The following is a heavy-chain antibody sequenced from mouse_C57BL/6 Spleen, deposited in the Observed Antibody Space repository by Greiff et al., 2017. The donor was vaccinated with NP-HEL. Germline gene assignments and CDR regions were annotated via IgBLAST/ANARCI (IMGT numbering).Heavy chain of an antibody. V-gene: IGHV1-81*01. Sequence: VHLVESGAELARPGASVKLSCKASGYTFTSYGISWVKQRTGQGLEWIGAIYPRSGNTYYNEKFKGKATLTADKSSSTAYMELRSLTSEDSAVYFCARGDWDDYWGQGTTLTVSS. CDR3: ARGDWDDY. CDR1: GYTFTSYG. J-gene: IGHJ2*01. D-gene: IGHD4-1*01. CDR2: IYPRSGNT.